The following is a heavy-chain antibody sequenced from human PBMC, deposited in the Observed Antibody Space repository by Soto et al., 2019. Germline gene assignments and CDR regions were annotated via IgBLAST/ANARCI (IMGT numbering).Heavy chain of an antibody. Sequence: QVQLQESGPGLVKPSGTLSLTCTVSGGSISSSNWWSWVRQPPGKGLEWIGEIYHSGSTNYNPSLKSRVTISVDKSKNQFSLKLSSVTAADTAVYYFARAFTGATGYYYSGMDVWGQGTTVTVSS. CDR3: ARAFTGATGYYYSGMDV. J-gene: IGHJ6*02. CDR2: IYHSGST. CDR1: GGSISSSNW. V-gene: IGHV4-4*02. D-gene: IGHD3-10*01.